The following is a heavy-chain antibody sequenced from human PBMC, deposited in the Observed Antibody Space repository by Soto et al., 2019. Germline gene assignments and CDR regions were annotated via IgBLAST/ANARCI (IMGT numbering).Heavy chain of an antibody. D-gene: IGHD3-9*01. CDR3: ARESLRYFDWFDH. CDR1: GFTFSSYS. Sequence: XGSLRLSCSAAGFTFSSYSMNWVRQAPGKGLEWVSYISSSSSTIYYADSGKGRFTISRDNAKNSLYLQMNSLRDEDTAVYYCARESLRYFDWFDHWGQGTLVTVSS. CDR2: ISSSSSTI. J-gene: IGHJ5*02. V-gene: IGHV3-48*02.